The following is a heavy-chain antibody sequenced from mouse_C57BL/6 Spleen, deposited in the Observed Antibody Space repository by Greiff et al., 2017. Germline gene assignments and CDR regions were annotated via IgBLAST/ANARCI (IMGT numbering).Heavy chain of an antibody. CDR3: ARGRYYDYDAWFAF. Sequence: ESGPGLVKPSQSLSLTCSVTGYSITSGYYWNWIRQFPGNKLEWMGYISYDGSNNYNPSLKNRISITRDTSKNKFFLKLNSVTTEDTATYYCARGRYYDYDAWFAFWGQGTLVTVSA. D-gene: IGHD2-4*01. CDR1: GYSITSGYY. V-gene: IGHV3-6*01. J-gene: IGHJ3*01. CDR2: ISYDGSN.